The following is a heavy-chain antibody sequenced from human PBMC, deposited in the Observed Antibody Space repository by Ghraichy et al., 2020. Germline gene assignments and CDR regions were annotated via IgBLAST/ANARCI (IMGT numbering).Heavy chain of an antibody. CDR1: GFTFDDYA. CDR3: AKDDVKGEYFDY. V-gene: IGHV3-9*01. CDR2: ISWNSGSI. D-gene: IGHD1-26*01. J-gene: IGHJ4*02. Sequence: GGSLRLSCAASGFTFDDYAMHWVRQAPGKGLEWVSGISWNSGSIGYADSVKGRFTISRDNAKNSLYLQMNSLRAEDTALYYCAKDDVKGEYFDYWGQGTLVTVSS.